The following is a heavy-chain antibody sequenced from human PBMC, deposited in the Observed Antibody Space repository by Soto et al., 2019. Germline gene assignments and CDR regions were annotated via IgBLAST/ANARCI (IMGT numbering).Heavy chain of an antibody. D-gene: IGHD3-10*01. Sequence: EVQLVESGGGLVKPGGSLRLSCAASGFTFSSYSMNWVRQSPGKGLEWVSSISSSSSYIYYADSVKGRFTISRDNAKNSLYLQMNSLRAEDTAVYYCARGTTDYYGSGSPPDYWGQGTLVTVSS. CDR2: ISSSSSYI. CDR1: GFTFSSYS. V-gene: IGHV3-21*01. CDR3: ARGTTDYYGSGSPPDY. J-gene: IGHJ4*02.